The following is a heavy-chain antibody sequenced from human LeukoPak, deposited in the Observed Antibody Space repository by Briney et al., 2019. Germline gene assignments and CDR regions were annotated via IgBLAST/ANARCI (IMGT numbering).Heavy chain of an antibody. Sequence: ASVKVSCKASGGTFSSYAISWVRQAPGQGLEWMGGIIPIFGTANYAQKFQGRVTITRNTSISTAYMELRSLRSDDTAVYYCARALGEAAFFDYWGQETLVTVSS. CDR2: IIPIFGTA. CDR1: GGTFSSYA. D-gene: IGHD3-16*01. CDR3: ARALGEAAFFDY. V-gene: IGHV1-69*05. J-gene: IGHJ4*02.